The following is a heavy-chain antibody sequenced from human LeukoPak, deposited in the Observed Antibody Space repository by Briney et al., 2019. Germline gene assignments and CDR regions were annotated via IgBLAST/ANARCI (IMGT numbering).Heavy chain of an antibody. D-gene: IGHD3-10*01. CDR3: ARASGVPWADYAFDV. CDR2: TSYDGSNE. V-gene: IGHV3-30*03. CDR1: GFSFSTYS. J-gene: IGHJ3*01. Sequence: GGSLRLSCAASGFSFSTYSMNWVRQAPGRGLEWVAVTSYDGSNEYYADSVKGRFTISRDSSKNTLYLQMNSLRAEDTAVYYCARASGVPWADYAFDVWGQGTMVTVSS.